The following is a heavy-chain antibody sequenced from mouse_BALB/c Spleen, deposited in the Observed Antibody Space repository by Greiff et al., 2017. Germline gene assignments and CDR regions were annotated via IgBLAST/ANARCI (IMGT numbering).Heavy chain of an antibody. V-gene: IGHV1S56*01. CDR1: GYTFTSYY. CDR3: AREGYGSGCDY. D-gene: IGHD1-1*01. CDR2: IYPGNVNT. Sequence: QVQLKESGPELVKPGASVRISCKASGYTFTSYYIHWVKQRPGQGLEWIGWIYPGNVNTKYNEKFKGKATLTADKSSSTAYMQLSSLTSEDSAVYFCAREGYGSGCDYWGQGTTLTVSS. J-gene: IGHJ2*01.